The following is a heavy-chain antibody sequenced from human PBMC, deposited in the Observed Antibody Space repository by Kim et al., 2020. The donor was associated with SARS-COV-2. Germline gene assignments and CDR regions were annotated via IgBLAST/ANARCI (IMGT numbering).Heavy chain of an antibody. D-gene: IGHD6-13*01. Sequence: GGSLRLSCAASGFTFNNYAMTWVRQAPGKGLEWVSVISAGGGGTYYADSVKGRFTLSRDNTKNTLYLQMNSLRAEDTAVYYCARNIGSATGSSAVDYWGQGTLVTVPS. CDR2: ISAGGGGT. CDR1: GFTFNNYA. J-gene: IGHJ4*02. CDR3: ARNIGSATGSSAVDY. V-gene: IGHV3-23*01.